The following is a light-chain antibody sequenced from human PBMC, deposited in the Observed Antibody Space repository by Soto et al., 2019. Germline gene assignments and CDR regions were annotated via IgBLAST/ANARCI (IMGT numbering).Light chain of an antibody. J-gene: IGLJ1*01. CDR2: DVS. V-gene: IGLV2-14*01. CDR3: SSYTSSSTYV. Sequence: QSVLTHPASVSGAPRRSSTISCTGTSSDVGGYNYVSWYQQHPGKAPKLMIYDVSNRPSGVSNRFSGSKSGNTASLTISGLQAEDEADYYCSSYTSSSTYVFGTGTKVTV. CDR1: SSDVGGYNY.